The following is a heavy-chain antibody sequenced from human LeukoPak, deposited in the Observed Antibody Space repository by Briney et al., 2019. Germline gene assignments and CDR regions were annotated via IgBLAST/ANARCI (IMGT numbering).Heavy chain of an antibody. J-gene: IGHJ4*02. V-gene: IGHV3-7*04. Sequence: GGSLRLSCAASGFTFSSNWMNWVRQAPGKGPEWVANIKQDGSAKNYVDSVKGRFTISRDNAQNSLYLQMNSLRAEDTAVYYCAGGSGWYIDYWGQGTLVTVSS. D-gene: IGHD6-19*01. CDR2: IKQDGSAK. CDR1: GFTFSSNW. CDR3: AGGSGWYIDY.